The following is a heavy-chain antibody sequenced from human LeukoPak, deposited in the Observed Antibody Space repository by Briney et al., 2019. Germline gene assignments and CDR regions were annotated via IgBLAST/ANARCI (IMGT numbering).Heavy chain of an antibody. CDR1: GDSISSGDYY. CDR2: IYYSGST. D-gene: IGHD6-6*01. CDR3: ARGFKVGIAAHPPTRGGYFDY. V-gene: IGHV4-30-4*01. J-gene: IGHJ4*02. Sequence: SETLSLTCTVSGDSISSGDYYWSWVRQPPGKGLEWIGYIYYSGSTYYNPSLKSRVTISVDTSKNQFSLKLSSVTAADTAVYYCARGFKVGIAAHPPTRGGYFDYWGQGTLVTVSS.